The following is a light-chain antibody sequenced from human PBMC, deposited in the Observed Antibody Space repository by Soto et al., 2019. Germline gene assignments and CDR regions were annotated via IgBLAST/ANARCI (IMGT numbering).Light chain of an antibody. CDR2: GAS. J-gene: IGKJ1*01. CDR3: QQYGSSST. Sequence: DIVLMQSPGTLSLSPGERATLSCRASQSVRNSYLAWYQQKPGQAPRLLIYGASSRATGIPDRFSGSGSGTDFTLTISRLEPDDFAVYYCQQYGSSSTFGQGTKVEIK. CDR1: QSVRNSY. V-gene: IGKV3-20*01.